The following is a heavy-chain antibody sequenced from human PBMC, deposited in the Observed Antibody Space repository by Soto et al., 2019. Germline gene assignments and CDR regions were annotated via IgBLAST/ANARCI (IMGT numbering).Heavy chain of an antibody. D-gene: IGHD2-2*01. CDR1: GFTFSSYA. J-gene: IGHJ4*02. CDR3: ARGRGRSSSSWSDF. CDR2: ISGSGGST. Sequence: GGSLRLSCAASGFTFSSYAMSWVRQAPGKGLEWVSAISGSGGSTYYTDSVKGRFTVSRDNSKNTLYLQMNSLRAEDTAVYYCARGRGRSSSSWSDFWGQGTAVTVSS. V-gene: IGHV3-23*01.